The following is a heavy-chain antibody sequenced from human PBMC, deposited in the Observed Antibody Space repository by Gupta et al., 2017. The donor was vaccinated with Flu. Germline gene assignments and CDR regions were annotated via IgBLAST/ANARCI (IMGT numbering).Heavy chain of an antibody. D-gene: IGHD3-22*01. CDR1: Y. CDR2: INHSGST. J-gene: IGHJ5*02. Sequence: YWSWIRQPPGKGLEWIGEINHSGSTNYNPSLKRRGTISVDTSKNQFARKLSSVTAAETAVYDCARVWLGGQRGRWYNWFDPGGQGTLVTVSS. CDR3: ARVWLGGQRGRWYNWFDP. V-gene: IGHV4-34*01.